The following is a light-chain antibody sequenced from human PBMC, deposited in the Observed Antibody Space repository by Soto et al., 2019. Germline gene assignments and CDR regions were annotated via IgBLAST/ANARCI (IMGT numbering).Light chain of an antibody. J-gene: IGKJ3*01. V-gene: IGKV1-33*01. CDR1: QDISNY. Sequence: DIQMTQSPSSLSASVGDRVTITCQASQDISNYLNWYQQKPGKAPKLLIYDASNLETGVPSRFSESGSGTDFTFTISSPQPQDIATYYFQQYDNPLFTFGPRTKVDIK. CDR3: QQYDNPLFT. CDR2: DAS.